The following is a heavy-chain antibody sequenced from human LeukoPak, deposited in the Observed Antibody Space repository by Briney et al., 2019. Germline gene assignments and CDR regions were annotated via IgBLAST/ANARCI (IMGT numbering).Heavy chain of an antibody. CDR2: IYYTGNT. CDR3: ARLLTSRFYFDY. J-gene: IGHJ4*02. D-gene: IGHD3-3*01. Sequence: SETLSLTCSVSSGSVSTPNYHWAWIRQPPGKGLDWIGFIYYTGNTYYNPSLKSRVTISMDTSNHQFSLNLNSVTAADTASYYCARLLTSRFYFDYWVQGTLVTVSS. CDR1: SGSVSTPNYH. V-gene: IGHV4-39*01.